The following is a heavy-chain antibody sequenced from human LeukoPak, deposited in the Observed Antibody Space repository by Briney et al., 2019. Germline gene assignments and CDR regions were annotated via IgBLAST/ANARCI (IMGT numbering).Heavy chain of an antibody. Sequence: ASVKVSCKASGYTFTSYDINWVRQATGQGLEWMGWMNPNSGNTGYAQKFQGRVTMTRNTSISTAYMELSSLRAEDTAVYYCAKDPLSVVHALGYFQHWGQGTLVTVSS. CDR1: GYTFTSYD. V-gene: IGHV1-8*01. J-gene: IGHJ1*01. CDR2: MNPNSGNT. CDR3: AKDPLSVVHALGYFQH. D-gene: IGHD3-22*01.